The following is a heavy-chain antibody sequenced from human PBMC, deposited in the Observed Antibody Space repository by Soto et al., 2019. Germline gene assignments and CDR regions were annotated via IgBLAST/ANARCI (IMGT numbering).Heavy chain of an antibody. V-gene: IGHV3-11*05. CDR2: ISSSSTST. CDR1: GFTFSDYY. D-gene: IGHD2-8*01. CDR3: ARDNGGTFDY. J-gene: IGHJ4*02. Sequence: QVQLVESGGGLVKPGGSLRLSCAASGFTFSDYYMAWIRQAPGKGLEWVSYISSSSTSTNYADSVRGRFTISRDDAKNSLYLQMNSLRAEDTAVAYCARDNGGTFDYWGQGTRVNVSS.